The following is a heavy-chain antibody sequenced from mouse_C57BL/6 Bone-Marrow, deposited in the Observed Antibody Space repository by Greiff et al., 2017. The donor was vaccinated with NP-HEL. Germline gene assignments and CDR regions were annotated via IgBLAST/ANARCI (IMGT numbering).Heavy chain of an antibody. CDR2: IYPSDSET. CDR3: ARWGYSTFAY. J-gene: IGHJ3*01. V-gene: IGHV1-61*01. CDR1: GYTFTSYW. Sequence: QVQLQQPGAELVRPGSSVKLSCKASGYTFTSYWMDWVKQRPGQGLEWIGNIYPSDSETHYNQKFKDKATLTVDKSSSTAYMQLSSLTSEDSAVYYCARWGYSTFAYWGQGTLVTVSA. D-gene: IGHD2-5*01.